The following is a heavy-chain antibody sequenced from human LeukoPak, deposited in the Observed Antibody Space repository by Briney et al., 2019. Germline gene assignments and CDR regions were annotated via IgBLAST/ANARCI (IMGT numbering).Heavy chain of an antibody. J-gene: IGHJ3*02. CDR2: INQDGGGK. CDR1: GFTFRTYW. CDR3: ARDYEYGAGGAFDI. Sequence: GGSPRLSCSGSGFTFRTYWMNWVRQAPGKGLEWVANINQDGGGKYYVDSVKGRFTTSRDNAKKSLYLQMNSLRAEDTAVYYCARDYEYGAGGAFDIWGQGTMVTVSS. V-gene: IGHV3-7*05. D-gene: IGHD3-16*01.